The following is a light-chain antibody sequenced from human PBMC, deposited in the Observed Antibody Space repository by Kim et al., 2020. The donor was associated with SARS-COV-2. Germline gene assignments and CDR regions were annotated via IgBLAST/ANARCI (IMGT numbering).Light chain of an antibody. CDR1: QSVRSY. CDR2: DAS. Sequence: WSPGERATLSCRASQSVRSYLVWYQQKPGQAPSLLIYDASNRATGIPARFSGSGSGTDFTLTISSLEPEDFAIYYCQQRSSWPLTFGGGTKVDIK. V-gene: IGKV3-11*01. J-gene: IGKJ4*01. CDR3: QQRSSWPLT.